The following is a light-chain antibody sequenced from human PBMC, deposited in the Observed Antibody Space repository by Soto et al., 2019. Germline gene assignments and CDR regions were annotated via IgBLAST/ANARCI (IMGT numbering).Light chain of an antibody. CDR2: VAS. CDR3: LRYGDSPPAYT. J-gene: IGKJ2*01. Sequence: EIVLTQSPGTVSLSPGERATLSCRASQSVSSRNLAWYRQKPGQAPSLLIFVASNRATGIPDRFSGSGSGKDFTLTISRLEPEDCAVYYCLRYGDSPPAYTFGQGTKLEIK. V-gene: IGKV3-20*01. CDR1: QSVSSRN.